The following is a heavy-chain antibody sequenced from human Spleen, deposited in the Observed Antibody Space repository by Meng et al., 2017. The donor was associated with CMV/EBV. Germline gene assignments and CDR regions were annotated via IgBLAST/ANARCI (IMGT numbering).Heavy chain of an antibody. J-gene: IGHJ5*02. D-gene: IGHD2-8*01. CDR3: ARESDYCTTISCPFDP. CDR1: GYTFTSYG. Sequence: ASVKVSCKASGYTFTSYGIHWVRQAPGQGLEWMGWISAYTGNTNYAQRLQGRVTMTTDTSTDTVYMEVRSLTYDDTATDYCARESDYCTTISCPFDPWGQGTLVTVSS. V-gene: IGHV1-18*01. CDR2: ISAYTGNT.